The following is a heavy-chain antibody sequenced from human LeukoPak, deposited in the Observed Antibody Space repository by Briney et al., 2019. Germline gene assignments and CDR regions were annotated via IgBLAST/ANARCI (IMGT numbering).Heavy chain of an antibody. Sequence: SETLSLTCAVSGGSISSGGYYWSWIRQPPGKGLELIGEINHSGSTNYNPSLKSRDTVSVDTSKNQFSLKLSSVTAADTAVYYCARRLIVVVPAAIRRGYNWFDPWGQGTLVTVSS. CDR3: ARRLIVVVPAAIRRGYNWFDP. CDR1: GGSISSGGYY. J-gene: IGHJ5*02. CDR2: INHSGST. V-gene: IGHV4-34*01. D-gene: IGHD2-2*01.